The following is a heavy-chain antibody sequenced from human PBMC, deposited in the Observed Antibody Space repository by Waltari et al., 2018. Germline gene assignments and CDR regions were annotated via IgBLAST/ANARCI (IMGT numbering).Heavy chain of an antibody. CDR1: GFIFSTYW. Sequence: EVQLVESGGGLVQPGGSLRLSCEASGFIFSTYWMHWVRQAPGKGLVWVSRIENVEGSGTSYADSVKGRFTISRDNAKNTLYLQMNSLRAEDTGVYYCARDHYYSKDVWGTGTTVTVSS. J-gene: IGHJ6*04. V-gene: IGHV3-74*01. CDR3: ARDHYYSKDV. CDR2: IENVEGSGT.